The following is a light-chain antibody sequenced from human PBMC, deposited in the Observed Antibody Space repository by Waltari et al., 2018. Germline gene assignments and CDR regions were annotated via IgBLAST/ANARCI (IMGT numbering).Light chain of an antibody. CDR1: RSDIGGHND. Sequence: QSALTQPRSVSGSPGQSVTISCTGTRSDIGGHNDVSWYQQHPGKAPKVMIYDVSNRPSGVPDRFSGSKSDSTASLTMSGLQADDEADYYCCAYAGSYILLFGGGTKLTVL. J-gene: IGLJ3*02. CDR3: CAYAGSYILL. CDR2: DVS. V-gene: IGLV2-11*01.